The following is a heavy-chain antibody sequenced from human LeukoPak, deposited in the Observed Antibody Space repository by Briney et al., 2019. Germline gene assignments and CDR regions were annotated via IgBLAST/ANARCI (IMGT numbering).Heavy chain of an antibody. CDR1: GFTFSSYS. CDR3: ASTRDYGDFPDAFDI. Sequence: GGSLRLSCAASGFTFSSYSMNWVRQAPGKGLEWVSYISSSSSTIYYADSVKGRFTISRDNAENSLYLQMNSLRAEDTAVYYCASTRDYGDFPDAFDIWGQGTMVTVSS. V-gene: IGHV3-48*04. J-gene: IGHJ3*02. D-gene: IGHD4-17*01. CDR2: ISSSSSTI.